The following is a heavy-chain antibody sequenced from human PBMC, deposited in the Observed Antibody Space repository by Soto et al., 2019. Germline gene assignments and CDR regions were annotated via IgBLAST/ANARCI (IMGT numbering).Heavy chain of an antibody. CDR3: ARPRVWSDYIWGSHDAFDI. Sequence: PGGSLRLSCAASGFTFSSYGMHWVRQAPGRGLEWVAVIWYDGSNKYYADSVKGRFTISRDNSKNTLYLQMNSLRAEDTAVYYCARPRVWSDYIWGSHDAFDIWGQGTMVTVSS. CDR2: IWYDGSNK. CDR1: GFTFSSYG. D-gene: IGHD3-16*01. V-gene: IGHV3-33*01. J-gene: IGHJ3*02.